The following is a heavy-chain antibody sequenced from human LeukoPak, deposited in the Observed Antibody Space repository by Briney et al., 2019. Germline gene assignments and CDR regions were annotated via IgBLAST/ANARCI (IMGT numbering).Heavy chain of an antibody. CDR2: VHYSGSA. Sequence: SETLSLTCAVYGGSFSGYYWTWIRQPPGKGLEWIGEVHYSGSATYNPSLKSRVTISVDTSKNQFSLKMNSVTAADTAVYYCARGQWFRAFWSRGTPVTVSS. CDR3: ARGQWFRAF. V-gene: IGHV4-34*01. J-gene: IGHJ4*02. D-gene: IGHD3-10*01. CDR1: GGSFSGYY.